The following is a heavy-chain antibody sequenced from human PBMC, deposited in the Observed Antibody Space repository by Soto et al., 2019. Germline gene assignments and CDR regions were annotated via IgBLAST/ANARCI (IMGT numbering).Heavy chain of an antibody. CDR2: ITPGNDNT. J-gene: IGHJ3*02. D-gene: IGHD2-15*01. Sequence: EASVKVSCKASGYTFPKYGIHWVRQAPGQRLEWMGWITPGNDNTNYSPKFQGRVTITRSTSASTAYMELSSLRSEDTAVYYCARPQPGVVAATDAFDIWGQGTMVTVSS. V-gene: IGHV1-3*01. CDR3: ARPQPGVVAATDAFDI. CDR1: GYTFPKYG.